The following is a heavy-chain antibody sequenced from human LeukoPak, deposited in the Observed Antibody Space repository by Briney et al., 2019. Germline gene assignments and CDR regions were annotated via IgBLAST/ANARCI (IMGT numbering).Heavy chain of an antibody. Sequence: GGSLRLSCAASGFTFSSYWMHWVRQAPGKGLVWVSHINSDGSSTNYADSVKGRFTISRDNAKNTLYLQMNSLRAEDTAVYYCARTGIAARPTVWFDPRGQGTLVTYSS. D-gene: IGHD6-6*01. CDR2: INSDGSST. CDR3: ARTGIAARPTVWFDP. CDR1: GFTFSSYW. J-gene: IGHJ5*02. V-gene: IGHV3-74*01.